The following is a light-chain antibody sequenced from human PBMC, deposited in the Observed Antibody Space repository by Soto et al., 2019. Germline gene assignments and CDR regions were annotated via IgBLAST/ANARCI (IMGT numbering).Light chain of an antibody. CDR1: SSNIGAGYD. CDR3: QSYDISLSGSRV. J-gene: IGLJ3*02. CDR2: GNS. V-gene: IGLV1-40*01. Sequence: QSVLTQPPSVSGAPGQRVTISCTGSSSNIGAGYDVHWYQQLPGTAPKLLLSGNSNRPSGVPDRFSGSKSGTSASLAITGLQAEDEADYYRQSYDISLSGSRVFGGGTKLTVL.